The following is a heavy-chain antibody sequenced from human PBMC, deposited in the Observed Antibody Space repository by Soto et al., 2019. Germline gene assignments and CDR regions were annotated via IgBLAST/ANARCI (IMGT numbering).Heavy chain of an antibody. V-gene: IGHV3-53*01. CDR2: IYSGGST. Sequence: EVQLVESGGGLIQPGGSLRLSCAASGFTVSSNYMSWVRQAPGKGLEWVSVIYSGGSTYYADSVKGRFTISRDNSKNTLYLQMNSLRAEDTAVYYCAREATVVTPGYYYYCMDVWGQGTTVTVSS. CDR3: AREATVVTPGYYYYCMDV. D-gene: IGHD4-17*01. J-gene: IGHJ6*02. CDR1: GFTVSSNY.